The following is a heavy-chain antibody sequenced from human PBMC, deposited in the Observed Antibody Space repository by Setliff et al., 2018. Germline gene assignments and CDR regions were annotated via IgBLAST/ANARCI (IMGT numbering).Heavy chain of an antibody. CDR1: GGSISSSSYY. D-gene: IGHD2-8*02. CDR3: TVCNTGSSKDHY. J-gene: IGHJ4*02. Sequence: KPSETLSLTCTVSGGSISSSSYYWGWIRQPPGKGLEWIGSIYYSGSTYYNPSLKSRVTISVDTSKNQFSLKLSSVTAADTAVYYCTVCNTGSSKDHYWGQGTPVTVSS. CDR2: IYYSGST. V-gene: IGHV4-39*01.